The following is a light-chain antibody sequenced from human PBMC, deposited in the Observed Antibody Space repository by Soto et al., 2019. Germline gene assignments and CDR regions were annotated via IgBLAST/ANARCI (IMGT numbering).Light chain of an antibody. J-gene: IGKJ4*01. Sequence: EIVMTQSPATLSVSPGERATLSCRASQSVSSNLAWYQQKPGQAPRLLIYDASSRATGVPDRFSGSGSGTDFTLTISRLEPEDFAVYYCQHCQTYGDSPPLTFGGGTKVDIK. CDR2: DAS. V-gene: IGKV3D-20*02. CDR3: QHCQTYGDSPPLT. CDR1: QSVSSN.